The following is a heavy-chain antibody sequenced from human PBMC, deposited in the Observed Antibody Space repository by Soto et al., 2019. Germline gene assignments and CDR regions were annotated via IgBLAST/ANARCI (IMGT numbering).Heavy chain of an antibody. CDR3: ARDLSGSYYYYGMDV. CDR2: IRSSSSTI. D-gene: IGHD1-26*01. CDR1: GFTFSRYS. V-gene: IGHV3-48*02. J-gene: IGHJ6*02. Sequence: GGSLRLSCAASGFTFSRYSMNWVRQDPGKGLEWVSYIRSSSSTIYYADSVKGRFTISRDNAKNSLYLQMNSLRDEDTAVYYCARDLSGSYYYYGMDVWGQGTTVTVSS.